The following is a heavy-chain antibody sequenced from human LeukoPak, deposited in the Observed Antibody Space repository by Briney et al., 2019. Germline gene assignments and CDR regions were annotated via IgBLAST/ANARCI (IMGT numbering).Heavy chain of an antibody. Sequence: SETLSLTCTVSGGSISSSSYYWGWIRQPPGKGLEWIGSIYYSGSTYYNPSLKSRVTISVDTSKNQISLKLSSVTAADTAVYYCARRSSSSGSYRPGHFDYWGQGTLVTVSS. J-gene: IGHJ4*02. CDR2: IYYSGST. CDR1: GGSISSSSYY. CDR3: ARRSSSSGSYRPGHFDY. D-gene: IGHD3-10*01. V-gene: IGHV4-39*01.